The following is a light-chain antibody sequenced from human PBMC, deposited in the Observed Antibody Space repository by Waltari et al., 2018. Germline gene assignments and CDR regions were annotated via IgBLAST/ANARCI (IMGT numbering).Light chain of an antibody. CDR1: QSVSSSY. CDR2: GES. Sequence: EIVLTQSPVTLSLSPGERATLSCRASQSVSSSYLAWYQQKPGQAPRLLIYGESFRATGIPERFSGSGSGTDFTLTISRLETEDVAVFYCQQFGGGFTFGPGTKVDIK. J-gene: IGKJ3*01. V-gene: IGKV3-20*01. CDR3: QQFGGGFT.